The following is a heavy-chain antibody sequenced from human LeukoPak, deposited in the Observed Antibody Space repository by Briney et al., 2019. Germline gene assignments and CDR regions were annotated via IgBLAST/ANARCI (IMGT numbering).Heavy chain of an antibody. CDR2: IQYDGSNE. CDR1: GFTFSSYG. D-gene: IGHD2-8*01. CDR3: AKDRCSNGVGCYYYMDV. Sequence: PGGSLRLSCAASGFTFSSYGMHWVRQAPGKGLDWVAYIQYDGSNEQYADSVKGRFSISRDSSKNTLYLQMNSLRAEDTAVYYCAKDRCSNGVGCYYYMDVWGKGTTVTISS. V-gene: IGHV3-30*02. J-gene: IGHJ6*03.